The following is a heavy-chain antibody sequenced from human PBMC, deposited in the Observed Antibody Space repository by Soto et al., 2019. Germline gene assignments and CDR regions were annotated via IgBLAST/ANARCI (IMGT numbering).Heavy chain of an antibody. V-gene: IGHV4-30-4*01. CDR2: IYYSATT. D-gene: IGHD2-21*02. CDR3: ARDVPPTYGGGDCYENEY. J-gene: IGHJ4*02. CDR1: GGSISSGDYY. Sequence: QVQLQESGPGLVKPSQTLSLTCTVSGGSISSGDYYWSWIRHPPGKGLEGIGYIYYSATTYYNPSLKSRRTISVDTSQNQFSLKLSYVTAADTAVDYCARDVPPTYGGGDCYENEYWGQGNLVTVSS.